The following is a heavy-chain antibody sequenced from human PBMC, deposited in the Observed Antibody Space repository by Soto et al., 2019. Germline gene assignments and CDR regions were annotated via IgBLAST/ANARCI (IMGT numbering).Heavy chain of an antibody. Sequence: PGGSLRLSCAASGFTFISYAMSWVLQAPWKGLEWVSAISGSGGSTYYADSVKGRFTISRDNSKNTLYLQMNSLRAEDTAVYYCAKVLGDFFTPYYFDYWCQGTLVTVSS. V-gene: IGHV3-23*01. D-gene: IGHD2-15*01. CDR2: ISGSGGST. CDR1: GFTFISYA. CDR3: AKVLGDFFTPYYFDY. J-gene: IGHJ4*02.